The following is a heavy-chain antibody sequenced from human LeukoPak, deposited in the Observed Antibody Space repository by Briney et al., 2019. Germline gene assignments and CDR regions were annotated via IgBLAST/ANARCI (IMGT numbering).Heavy chain of an antibody. J-gene: IGHJ4*02. CDR3: ARDISGSDGY. CDR2: IYSVGST. Sequence: TGGSLRLSCAASGFTVSSNYMSWVCQAQVHGLEWVSLIYSVGSTYYADSVKGRFTISRDNSKNTLYLQMNSLRAEDTAVYYCARDISGSDGYWGQGTLVTVSS. D-gene: IGHD3-10*01. CDR1: GFTVSSNY. V-gene: IGHV3-53*01.